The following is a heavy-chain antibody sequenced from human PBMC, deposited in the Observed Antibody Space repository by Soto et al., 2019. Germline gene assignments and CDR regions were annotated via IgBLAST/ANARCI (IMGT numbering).Heavy chain of an antibody. CDR2: LYDVDGS. V-gene: IGHV3-53*01. D-gene: IGHD1-1*01. Sequence: DVQLVESGGGLIQPGESLRLSCAAFGLTISGKKYVAWVRQAPGKGLEWVSALYDVDGSFYADSVTGRFTTSSDSSKTTVYLQMNDLRPDDSAVYYCATWHEREHAFDVWGQGTTVTISS. CDR3: ATWHEREHAFDV. J-gene: IGHJ3*01. CDR1: GLTISGKKY.